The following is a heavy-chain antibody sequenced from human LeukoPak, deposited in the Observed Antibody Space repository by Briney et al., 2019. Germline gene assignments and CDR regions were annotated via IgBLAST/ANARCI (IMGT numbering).Heavy chain of an antibody. CDR2: IYSGGST. CDR3: TRDARRISDGGGDY. J-gene: IGHJ4*02. Sequence: GGSLRLSCVIYGFTVSDNYMSWVRQAPGKRLEWVAVIYSGGSTYYADSVKGRYTISRDNSKNALYLQMNSLRAEDTAVYYCTRDARRISDGGGDYWGQGTLVTVSS. D-gene: IGHD2-15*01. V-gene: IGHV3-66*01. CDR1: GFTVSDNY.